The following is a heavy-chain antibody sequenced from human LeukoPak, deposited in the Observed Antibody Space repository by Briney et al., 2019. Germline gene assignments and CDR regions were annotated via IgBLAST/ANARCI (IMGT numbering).Heavy chain of an antibody. CDR2: IIPILGIA. Sequence: SVKVSCKASGGTFSSYAISWVRQAPGQGLEWMGRIIPILGIANYAQKFQGRVTITADKSTSTAYMELSSLRSEDTAVYYCARSYYYGSGSYYPHLYYYYGMDVWGQGTTVTVSS. V-gene: IGHV1-69*04. D-gene: IGHD3-10*01. J-gene: IGHJ6*02. CDR3: ARSYYYGSGSYYPHLYYYYGMDV. CDR1: GGTFSSYA.